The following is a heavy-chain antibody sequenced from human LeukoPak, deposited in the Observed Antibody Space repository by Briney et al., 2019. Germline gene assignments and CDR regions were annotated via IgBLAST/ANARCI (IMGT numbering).Heavy chain of an antibody. CDR2: IIPIFGTA. D-gene: IGHD6-19*01. V-gene: IGHV1-69*13. J-gene: IGHJ5*02. Sequence: GASVKVSCKASGYTFTGYYMHWVRQAPGQGLEWMGGIIPIFGTANYAQKFQGRVTITADESTSTAYMELSSLRSEDTAVYYCARGSSGWYAKYNWFDPWGQGTLVTVSS. CDR1: GYTFTGYY. CDR3: ARGSSGWYAKYNWFDP.